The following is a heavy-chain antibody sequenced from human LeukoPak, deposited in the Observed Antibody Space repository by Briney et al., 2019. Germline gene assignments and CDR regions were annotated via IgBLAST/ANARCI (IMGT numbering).Heavy chain of an antibody. D-gene: IGHD6-19*01. J-gene: IGHJ4*02. CDR3: ARDGKQQWLVHLTFDY. CDR1: GFTFSSYS. CDR2: ISSSSSYI. V-gene: IGHV3-21*01. Sequence: GSLRLSCAASGFTFSSYSMNWVRQAPGKGLEWVSSISSSSSYIYYADSVKGRFTISRDNSKNTLYLQMNSLRAEDTAVYYCARDGKQQWLVHLTFDYWGQGTLVTVSS.